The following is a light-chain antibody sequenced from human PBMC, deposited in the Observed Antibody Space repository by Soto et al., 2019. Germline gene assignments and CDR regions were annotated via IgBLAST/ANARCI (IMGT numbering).Light chain of an antibody. J-gene: IGKJ3*01. CDR2: AAS. Sequence: EIVLTQSPGTLSLSPGERATLSCRASQSVSSNYLAWYQHKPGQGPRLLIYAASSRAPGIPDRFSGSGSGTDLPLTISRLEPEDFALYYCQKYGSAFTFGPGTKVDIK. CDR1: QSVSSNY. CDR3: QKYGSAFT. V-gene: IGKV3-20*01.